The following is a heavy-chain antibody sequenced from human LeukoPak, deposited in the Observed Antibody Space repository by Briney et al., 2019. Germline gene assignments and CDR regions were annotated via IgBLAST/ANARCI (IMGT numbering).Heavy chain of an antibody. Sequence: SETLSLTCAVYGGSFSGYYWSWIRQPPGKGLEWIGEINHSGSTNYNPSLKSRVTISVDTSKNQFSPKLSSVTAADTAVYYCARHLRGFSYYHNNMDVWGKGTTVTISS. CDR3: ARHLRGFSYYHNNMDV. CDR2: INHSGST. V-gene: IGHV4-34*01. J-gene: IGHJ6*03. CDR1: GGSFSGYY. D-gene: IGHD3-10*01.